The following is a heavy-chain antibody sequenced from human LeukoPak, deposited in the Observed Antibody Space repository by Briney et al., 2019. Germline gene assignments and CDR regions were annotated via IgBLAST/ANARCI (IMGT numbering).Heavy chain of an antibody. D-gene: IGHD5-24*01. V-gene: IGHV3-53*01. CDR2: IYSGGST. CDR3: AREWEMAFDY. CDR1: GFTVSSNY. J-gene: IGHJ4*02. Sequence: SGGSLRLSCAASGFTVSSNYMSWVRQAPGKGLEWVSVIYSGGSTYYADSVNGLFTITRDNTKNTLYLKMNSLRAEDTAVYYCAREWEMAFDYWGQGTLVTVSS.